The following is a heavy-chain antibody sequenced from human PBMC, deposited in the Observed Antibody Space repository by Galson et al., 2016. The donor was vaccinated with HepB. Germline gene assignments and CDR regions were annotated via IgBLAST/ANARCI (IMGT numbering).Heavy chain of an antibody. CDR1: GYTFTDYN. Sequence: SVKVSCKASGYTFTDYNIHWVRQAPGRGLEWMAWINPKSSDTKSAQKFQGRVTMTSDMSISTAYLELSRLTSDDTAVYYCVRAIRTGPAARAYWGQGTLVTAPS. CDR3: VRAIRTGPAARAY. J-gene: IGHJ4*02. V-gene: IGHV1-2*02. D-gene: IGHD2-2*01. CDR2: INPKSSDT.